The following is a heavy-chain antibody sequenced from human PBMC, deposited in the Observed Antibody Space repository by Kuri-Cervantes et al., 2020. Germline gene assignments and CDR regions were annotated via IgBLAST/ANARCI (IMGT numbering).Heavy chain of an antibody. CDR1: GGSISSYY. J-gene: IGHJ5*02. CDR2: IYTSGST. V-gene: IGHV4-4*07. CDR3: ARILGYCSGGSCRGWFDP. D-gene: IGHD2-15*01. Sequence: SETLSLTCTVSGGSISSYYWSWIRQPAGKGLEWIGRIYTSGSTNYNPSLKSRVTISVDTSKNQFSLKLSSVTAADTAVYYCARILGYCSGGSCRGWFDPWGQGTLVTVSS.